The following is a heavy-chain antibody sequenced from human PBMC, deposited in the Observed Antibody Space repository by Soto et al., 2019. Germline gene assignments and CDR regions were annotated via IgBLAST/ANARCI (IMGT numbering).Heavy chain of an antibody. CDR2: IIPILGIA. CDR1: GGTFSSYT. CDR3: ATGLVVDYDIDY. Sequence: QVQLVQSGAEVKKPGSSVKVSCKASGGTFSSYTISWVRQAPGQGLEWMGRIIPILGIANYAQKFQGRVTITADKSTSTAYMELSCLRSEDTAVYYCATGLVVDYDIDYWGQGTLVTVSS. J-gene: IGHJ4*02. D-gene: IGHD2-15*01. V-gene: IGHV1-69*02.